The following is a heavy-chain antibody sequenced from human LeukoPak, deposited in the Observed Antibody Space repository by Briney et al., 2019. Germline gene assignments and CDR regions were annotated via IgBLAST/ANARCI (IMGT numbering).Heavy chain of an antibody. CDR2: ISGRGGST. CDR3: AKVSRIAAAGLQNFDY. J-gene: IGHJ4*02. CDR1: GFTFSSYG. D-gene: IGHD6-13*01. Sequence: PGGSLRLSCAASGFTFSSYGMSWVGQAPGKGLEWVSAISGRGGSTYYADSVKGRFTISRDNSKNTLYLQMNRLRAEDTAVYYCAKVSRIAAAGLQNFDYWGQGTLVTVSS. V-gene: IGHV3-23*01.